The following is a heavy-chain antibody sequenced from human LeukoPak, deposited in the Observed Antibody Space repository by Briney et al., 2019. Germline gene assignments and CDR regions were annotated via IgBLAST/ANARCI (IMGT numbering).Heavy chain of an antibody. CDR2: INHGGST. J-gene: IGHJ4*02. V-gene: IGHV4-34*01. Sequence: SETLSLTCAVYGGSFSGYYWSWIRQPPGKGLEWIGEINHGGSTNYNPSLKSRVTMLVDTSKNQFSLNLRYVTAADTAVYYCARGGGHSYGSFDYWGQGTLVTVSS. D-gene: IGHD5-18*01. CDR3: ARGGGHSYGSFDY. CDR1: GGSFSGYY.